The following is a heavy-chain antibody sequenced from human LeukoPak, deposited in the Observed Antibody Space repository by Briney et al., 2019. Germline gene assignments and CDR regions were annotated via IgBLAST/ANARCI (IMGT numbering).Heavy chain of an antibody. D-gene: IGHD5-18*01. CDR2: ISSSSSYI. CDR3: ARDDRYSYGYYFDY. Sequence: GGSLRLSCAASGFAFSSYSMNWVRQAPGKGLEWVSSISSSSSYIYYADSVKGRFTISRDNAKNSLYLQMNSLRAEDTAVYYCARDDRYSYGYYFDYWGQGTLVTVSS. V-gene: IGHV3-21*01. CDR1: GFAFSSYS. J-gene: IGHJ4*02.